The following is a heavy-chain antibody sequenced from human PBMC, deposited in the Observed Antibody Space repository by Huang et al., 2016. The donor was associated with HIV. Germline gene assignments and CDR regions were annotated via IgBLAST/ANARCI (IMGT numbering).Heavy chain of an antibody. CDR1: GFNFLTYA. Sequence: QVQLVQSGAEVEKPGASVNLSCKASGFNFLTYALHWVRQAPGQRLEWMGRSNGYGLRKYSQKFKGRVTITRDRSASTVYVDFKSLTYEDTAVYYCARDKEAGTPFFDPWGQGTLVTVSS. CDR2: SNGYGLR. D-gene: IGHD6-19*01. V-gene: IGHV1-3*01. J-gene: IGHJ5*02. CDR3: ARDKEAGTPFFDP.